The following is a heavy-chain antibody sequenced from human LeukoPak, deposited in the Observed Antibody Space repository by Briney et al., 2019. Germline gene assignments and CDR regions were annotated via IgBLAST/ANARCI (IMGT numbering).Heavy chain of an antibody. J-gene: IGHJ4*02. V-gene: IGHV3-7*01. Sequence: GGSLRLSCVATGFTFTKHWMSWVRQSRGKGLECVAKIREDGNERHYVDSVKGRFTISRDNARNSLYLQMNNVRVDDTAVYYCVRDYRGGWNDYWGQGSQVTVSS. CDR1: GFTFTKHW. D-gene: IGHD1-26*01. CDR2: IREDGNER. CDR3: VRDYRGGWNDY.